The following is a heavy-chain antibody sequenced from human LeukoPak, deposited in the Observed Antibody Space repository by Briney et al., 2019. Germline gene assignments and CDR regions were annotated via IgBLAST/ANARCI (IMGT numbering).Heavy chain of an antibody. Sequence: VASVKISCKVCGYTFTDYYMHWVQQAPGKGLEWMGLVDPEDGETIYAEKFQARVTITADTSTDTAYMELHSLRSEDTALYYCATPIYGDYVDYWGQGTLVTVSS. J-gene: IGHJ4*02. V-gene: IGHV1-69-2*01. CDR1: GYTFTDYY. CDR2: VDPEDGET. D-gene: IGHD4-17*01. CDR3: ATPIYGDYVDY.